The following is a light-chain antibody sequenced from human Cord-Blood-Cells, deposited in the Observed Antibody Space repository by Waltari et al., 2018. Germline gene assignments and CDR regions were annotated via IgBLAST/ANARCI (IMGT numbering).Light chain of an antibody. J-gene: IGLJ1*01. CDR2: EVS. Sequence: QSALTQPPSAPGSPGQSVTISCTGTSSDVGGYNYVSWYQQHPGKAPKLMIYEVSKRPSGVPDRFPGSKSGNTASLTVSGLQAEDEADYYCSSYAGSNNYVFGTGTKVTVL. CDR1: SSDVGGYNY. CDR3: SSYAGSNNYV. V-gene: IGLV2-8*01.